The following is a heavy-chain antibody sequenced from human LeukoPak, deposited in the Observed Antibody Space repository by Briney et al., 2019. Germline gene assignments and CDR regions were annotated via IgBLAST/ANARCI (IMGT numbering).Heavy chain of an antibody. J-gene: IGHJ4*02. D-gene: IGHD3-16*02. CDR1: GYTFTCYY. CDR3: ARGFYVWGSYRSPPFDY. Sequence: GASVKVSCKASGYTFTCYYMHWVRQAPGQGLEWMGWINPNSGGTNYAQKFQGRVTMTRDTSISTAYMELSRLRSDDTAVYYCARGFYVWGSYRSPPFDYWGQGTLVTVSS. CDR2: INPNSGGT. V-gene: IGHV1-2*02.